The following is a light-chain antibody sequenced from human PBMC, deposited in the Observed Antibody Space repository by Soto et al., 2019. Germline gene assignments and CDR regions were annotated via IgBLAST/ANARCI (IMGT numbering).Light chain of an antibody. J-gene: IGKJ1*01. V-gene: IGKV3-11*01. CDR1: QSVSSY. CDR2: GAS. CDR3: QQRSNWPTT. Sequence: EIVLTQSPATLSLSPGERATLSCRASQSVSSYLAWYQQKPGQAPRLLIYGASTRATDIPARFSGSGSGTEFTLTISSLGPEDFAVYYCQQRSNWPTTFGQGTKVDIK.